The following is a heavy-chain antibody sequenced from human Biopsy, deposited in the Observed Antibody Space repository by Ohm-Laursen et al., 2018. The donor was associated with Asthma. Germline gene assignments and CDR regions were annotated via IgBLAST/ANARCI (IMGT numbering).Heavy chain of an antibody. J-gene: IGHJ4*02. V-gene: IGHV4-31*03. CDR2: IYYSGST. D-gene: IGHD5-18*01. Sequence: TLSLTCTVSGGSISSGGYHWSWIRQHPGKGLEWIGYIYYSGSTYYNPSLKSRVTISVDTSKNQFSLKLSSVTAADTAVYYCARERVTAMVTYFDYWGQGTLVTVSS. CDR3: ARERVTAMVTYFDY. CDR1: GGSISSGGYH.